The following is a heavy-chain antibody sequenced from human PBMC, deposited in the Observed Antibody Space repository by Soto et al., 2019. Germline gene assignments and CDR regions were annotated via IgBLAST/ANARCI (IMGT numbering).Heavy chain of an antibody. CDR3: ARNPYLAWFDP. Sequence: NASETLSLTCTVSGGSISSYYWSWIRQPPGKGLEWIGYIYYSGSTNYKPSLKSRVTISVDTSKNQFSLKLSSVTAADTAVYYCARNPYLAWFDPWGQGTLVTVSS. D-gene: IGHD3-3*02. J-gene: IGHJ5*02. CDR2: IYYSGST. CDR1: GGSISSYY. V-gene: IGHV4-59*01.